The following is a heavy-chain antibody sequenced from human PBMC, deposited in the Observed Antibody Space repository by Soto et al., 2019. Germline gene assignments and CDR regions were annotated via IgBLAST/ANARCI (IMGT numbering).Heavy chain of an antibody. CDR3: AREAPLYSYGYYYGMDV. Sequence: GGSLRLSCAASGFTFSSYWMHWVRQAPGKGLVWVSRINSDGSSTSYADSVKGRFTISRDNAKNTLYLQMNSLRAEDTAVYYCAREAPLYSYGYYYGMDVWGQGTTVTVSS. V-gene: IGHV3-74*01. J-gene: IGHJ6*02. CDR1: GFTFSSYW. CDR2: INSDGSST. D-gene: IGHD5-18*01.